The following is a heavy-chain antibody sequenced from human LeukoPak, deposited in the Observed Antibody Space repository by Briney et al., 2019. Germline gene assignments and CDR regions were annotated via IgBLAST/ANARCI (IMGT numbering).Heavy chain of an antibody. Sequence: TGGSLRLSCAASGFTFDDYAMHWVRQAPGKGLEWVSGISWNSGSIGYADSVKGRFTISRDNAKNSLYLQVNSLRAEDTALYYCAKDIREYYYDSSGYAYYYYYGMDVWGQGTTVTVSS. CDR1: GFTFDDYA. CDR2: ISWNSGSI. J-gene: IGHJ6*02. CDR3: AKDIREYYYDSSGYAYYYYYGMDV. V-gene: IGHV3-9*01. D-gene: IGHD3-22*01.